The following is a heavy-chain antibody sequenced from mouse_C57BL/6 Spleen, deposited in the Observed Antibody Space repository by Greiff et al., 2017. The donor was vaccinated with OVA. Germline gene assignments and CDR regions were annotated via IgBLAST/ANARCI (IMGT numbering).Heavy chain of an antibody. CDR2: IDPSDSYT. Sequence: QVQLQQPGAELVKPGASVKLSCKASGYTFTSYWMPWVKQRPGQGLEWIGEIDPSDSYTNYNQKFKGKATLTVDTSSSTAYMQLSSLTSEDSAVYYCARGGYGITYAMDYWGQGTSVTVSS. J-gene: IGHJ4*01. V-gene: IGHV1-50*01. D-gene: IGHD1-1*01. CDR3: ARGGYGITYAMDY. CDR1: GYTFTSYW.